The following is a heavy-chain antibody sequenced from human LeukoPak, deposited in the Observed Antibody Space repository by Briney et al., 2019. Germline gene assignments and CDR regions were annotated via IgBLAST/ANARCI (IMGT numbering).Heavy chain of an antibody. Sequence: ASVKVSCKASGYTFTSYGISWVRQAPGQGLEWMGWISAYNGNTNYAQKLQGRVTMTTDTSTSTAYMELRSLRSDDTAVYYCASEALDTYYYGSGSYYSYWGQGTLVTVSS. CDR3: ASEALDTYYYGSGSYYSY. D-gene: IGHD3-10*01. J-gene: IGHJ4*02. CDR1: GYTFTSYG. CDR2: ISAYNGNT. V-gene: IGHV1-18*01.